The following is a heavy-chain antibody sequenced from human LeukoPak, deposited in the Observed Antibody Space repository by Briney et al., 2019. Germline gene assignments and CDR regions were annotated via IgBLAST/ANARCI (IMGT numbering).Heavy chain of an antibody. CDR3: AKDSPPGYSSSWYV. CDR2: ISYDENKK. CDR1: GFTFSSYV. V-gene: IGHV3-30*18. D-gene: IGHD6-13*01. Sequence: GRSLRLSCVASGFTFSSYVMHWVRQAPGKGLEWVALISYDENKKYYTESVKGRFTISRDNSKRTLYLHMNSLSAEDSAVYYRAKDSPPGYSSSWYVWGQGTLVTVSS. J-gene: IGHJ4*02.